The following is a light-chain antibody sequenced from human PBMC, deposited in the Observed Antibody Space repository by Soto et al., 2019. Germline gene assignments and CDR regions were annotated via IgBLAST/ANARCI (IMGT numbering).Light chain of an antibody. CDR2: WAS. V-gene: IGKV4-1*01. CDR1: QSILYSSNNKNY. CDR3: QQYYSIPIT. Sequence: DIVMTQSPDSLAVSLGERATINCKSSQSILYSSNNKNYLVWYQQKPGQPPNLLISWASTRESGVPDRFSGNGSGTDFTLTISSLQAEDVAVYYCQQYYSIPITFGQGTRLEIK. J-gene: IGKJ5*01.